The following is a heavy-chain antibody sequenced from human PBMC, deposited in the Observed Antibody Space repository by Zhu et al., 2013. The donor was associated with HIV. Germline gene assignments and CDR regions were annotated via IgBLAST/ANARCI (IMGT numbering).Heavy chain of an antibody. J-gene: IGHJ4*02. D-gene: IGHD3-3*01. CDR1: DYTFINYA. V-gene: IGHV1-18*01. CDR2: ISPYNGNT. CDR3: AIRVARRFDY. Sequence: QVHLVQSGAEVKKPGASVKVSCKGSDYTFINYAITWVRQAPGQGLEWMGSISPYNGNTNYLQKFQGRVTMTRDTSISTAYMELSRLKSDDTAVYYCAIRVARRFDYWGQGTLVTVSS.